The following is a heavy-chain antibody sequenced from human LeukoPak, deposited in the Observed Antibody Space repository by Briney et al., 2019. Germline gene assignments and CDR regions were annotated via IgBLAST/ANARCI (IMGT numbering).Heavy chain of an antibody. CDR3: AKAKTPYQLLSYYFDS. CDR2: IYGGGTT. D-gene: IGHD3-10*01. Sequence: GGSLRLSCVASGFTVSYNYMSWVRQAPGKGLEWVSIIYGGGTTYYADSVKGRFTISRDNSKNTLYLQMDSLRAEDTAVYYCAKAKTPYQLLSYYFDSWGQGTLVTVSS. J-gene: IGHJ4*02. CDR1: GFTVSYNY. V-gene: IGHV3-66*01.